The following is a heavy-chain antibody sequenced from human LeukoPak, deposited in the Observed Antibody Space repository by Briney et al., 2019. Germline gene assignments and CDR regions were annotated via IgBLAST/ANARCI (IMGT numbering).Heavy chain of an antibody. D-gene: IGHD2-8*01. CDR3: ARDLGGSYYCPKGVCSSDY. V-gene: IGHV3-33*01. Sequence: PGRSLRLSCAASGFTFSSYGMHWVRPAPGKGLEWVAVIWYDGSNTYYADSVKGRFTISRDNAKSTLYLQMNNLRAEDTAVYYCARDLGGSYYCPKGVCSSDYWGQGTLVTVSS. CDR2: IWYDGSNT. CDR1: GFTFSSYG. J-gene: IGHJ4*02.